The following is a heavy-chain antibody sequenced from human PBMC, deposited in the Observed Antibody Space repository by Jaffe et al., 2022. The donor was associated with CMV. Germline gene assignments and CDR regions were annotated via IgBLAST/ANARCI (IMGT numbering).Heavy chain of an antibody. J-gene: IGHJ4*02. D-gene: IGHD3-10*01. Sequence: EVQLVESGGGLVQPGRSLRLSCAASGFTFDDYAMHWVRQAPGKGLEWVSGISWNSGSIGYADSVKGRFTISRDNAKNSLYLQMNSLRAEDTALYYCAKGAAGYYGSGSYYPNEFDYWGQGTLVTVSS. CDR3: AKGAAGYYGSGSYYPNEFDY. CDR1: GFTFDDYA. V-gene: IGHV3-9*01. CDR2: ISWNSGSI.